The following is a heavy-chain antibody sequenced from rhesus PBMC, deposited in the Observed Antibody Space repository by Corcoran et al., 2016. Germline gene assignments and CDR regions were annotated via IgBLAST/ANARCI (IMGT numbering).Heavy chain of an antibody. CDR2: LKGNSGSP. V-gene: IGHV4-80*01. CDR1: GASISSNW. D-gene: IGHD4-17*01. CDR3: ARDYPYWYFDL. J-gene: IGHJ2*01. Sequence: QVQLQESGPGLVKPSETLSLTCTVSGASISSNWWSWIRQPPGKGLEWIGELKGNSGSPTSTPSPNIRVTISKAASKTQFSLKLSSVTAADTAVYYCARDYPYWYFDLWGPGTPITISS.